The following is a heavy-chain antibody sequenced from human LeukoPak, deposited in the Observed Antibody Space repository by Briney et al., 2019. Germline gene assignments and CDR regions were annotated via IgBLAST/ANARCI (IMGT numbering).Heavy chain of an antibody. CDR1: GGSISSSSYY. CDR2: IYYSGST. V-gene: IGHV4-39*01. D-gene: IGHD3-22*01. CDR3: ARHSSGYYYDEQFDY. Sequence: SETLSLTCTVSGGSISSSSYYWGWIRQPPGKGLEWIGSIYYSGSTYYNPSLKSRVTISVDTSKNQFSLKLSSVTAADTAVYYCARHSSGYYYDEQFDYWGQGTLVTVSS. J-gene: IGHJ4*02.